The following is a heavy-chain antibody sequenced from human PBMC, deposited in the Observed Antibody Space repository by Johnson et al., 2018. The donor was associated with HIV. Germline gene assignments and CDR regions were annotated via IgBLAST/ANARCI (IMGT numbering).Heavy chain of an antibody. D-gene: IGHD6-13*01. J-gene: IGHJ3*02. CDR3: AKVAVATAAGGVALDI. Sequence: VQLVESGGGLVRPGGSLRLSCTASGFTVSSNYMSWVRQAPGKGLEWVSVIYSGGSTYYADSVKGRFTISRDNSKNTLYLQMNSLRVEDTAVYYCAKVAVATAAGGVALDIWGPGTMVTVSS. CDR1: GFTVSSNY. V-gene: IGHV3-66*01. CDR2: IYSGGST.